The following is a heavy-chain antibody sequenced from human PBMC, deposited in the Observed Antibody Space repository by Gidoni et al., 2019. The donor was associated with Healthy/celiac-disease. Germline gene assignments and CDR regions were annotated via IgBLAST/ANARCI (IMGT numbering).Heavy chain of an antibody. CDR3: TRPTRYYDLWSGYYD. V-gene: IGHV3-73*01. D-gene: IGHD3-3*01. J-gene: IGHJ4*02. CDR2: IRSKANSYAT. Sequence: EVQPVASGGGLVQPGGFLKLPCAASGVPFLVSAMPWVRQASGKGLEWVGRIRSKANSYATAYAASVKGRFTISRDDSKNTAYLQMNSLKTEDTAVYYCTRPTRYYDLWSGYYDWGQGTLVTVSS. CDR1: GVPFLVSA.